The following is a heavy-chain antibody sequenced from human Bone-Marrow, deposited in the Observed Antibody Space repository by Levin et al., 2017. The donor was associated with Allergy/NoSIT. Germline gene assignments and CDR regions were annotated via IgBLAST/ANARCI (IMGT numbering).Heavy chain of an antibody. Sequence: PSETLSLTCTVSGGSISSASYYWSWIRLPAGKGLEWIGRIHSRGSTKYNSSLKSRVTISRDTSKNQFSLNLSSVTAADTAIYFCARDLGVGGLGPFDYWGQGILVTVSS. D-gene: IGHD3-16*01. J-gene: IGHJ4*02. CDR3: ARDLGVGGLGPFDY. V-gene: IGHV4-61*02. CDR2: IHSRGST. CDR1: GGSISSASYY.